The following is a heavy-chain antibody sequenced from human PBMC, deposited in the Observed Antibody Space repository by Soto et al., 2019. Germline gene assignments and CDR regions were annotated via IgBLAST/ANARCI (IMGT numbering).Heavy chain of an antibody. J-gene: IGHJ5*02. CDR1: GFTFSSYG. D-gene: IGHD1-7*01. CDR2: ISYDGSNK. CDR3: AKDFEEVTGTTSWFDP. Sequence: QVQLVESGGGVVQPGRSLRLSCAASGFTFSSYGMHWVRQAPGKGLEWVAVISYDGSNKYYADSVKGRFTISRDNSKNTVYMQMNSLRAEDTAVYYCAKDFEEVTGTTSWFDPWGQGTLVTVSS. V-gene: IGHV3-30*18.